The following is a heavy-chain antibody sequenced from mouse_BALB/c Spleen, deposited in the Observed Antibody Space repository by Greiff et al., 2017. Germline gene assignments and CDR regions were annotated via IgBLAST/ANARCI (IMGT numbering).Heavy chain of an antibody. CDR2: IDPANGNT. J-gene: IGHJ3*01. Sequence: EVQVVESGAELVKPGASVKLSCTASGFNIKDTYMHWVKQRPEQGLEWIGRIDPANGNTKYDPKFQGKATITADTSSNTAYLQLSSLTSEDTAVYYCAYYYGSSVFAYWGQGTLVTVSA. V-gene: IGHV14-3*02. D-gene: IGHD1-1*01. CDR1: GFNIKDTY. CDR3: AYYYGSSVFAY.